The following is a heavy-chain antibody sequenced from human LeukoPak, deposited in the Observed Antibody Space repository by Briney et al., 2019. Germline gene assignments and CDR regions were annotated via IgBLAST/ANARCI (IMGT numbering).Heavy chain of an antibody. V-gene: IGHV1-18*01. CDR3: ARDWGSIKVIADY. CDR1: GYTFTSNG. D-gene: IGHD7-27*01. CDR2: ISSNSDNT. Sequence: ASGKVSCKAAGYTFTSNGISWERQAPGQGREWKGWISSNSDNTNYAQKLQGRVTMTTDTSTSTAYMELRSLRSDDTALYFCARDWGSIKVIADYWGQGTLVTVSS. J-gene: IGHJ4*02.